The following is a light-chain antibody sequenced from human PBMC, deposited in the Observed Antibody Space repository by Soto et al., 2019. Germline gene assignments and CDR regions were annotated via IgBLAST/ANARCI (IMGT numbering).Light chain of an antibody. CDR1: SSDVGGYDY. J-gene: IGLJ2*01. CDR3: SSYTSSTTVI. Sequence: QSVLTQPASVSGSPGPSITISCTGTSSDVGGYDYVSWYQQHPGKAPKLMIYDVTNRPSGVSNRFSGSKSGNTASLTISGLQAEDEADYYCSSYTSSTTVIFGGGTKVNVL. CDR2: DVT. V-gene: IGLV2-14*03.